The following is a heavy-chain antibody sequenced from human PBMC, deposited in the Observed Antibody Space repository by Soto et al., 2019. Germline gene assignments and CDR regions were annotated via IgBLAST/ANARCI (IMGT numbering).Heavy chain of an antibody. CDR1: GGSISSGGYY. D-gene: IGHD1-26*01. V-gene: IGHV4-31*03. Sequence: QVQLQESGPGLVKPSQTLSLTCTVSGGSISSGGYYWSWIRQHPGKGLEYIGYIYYSGTTYYNPSLRSRLTISVDTSKNQFSLKLSSVTAADTAVYYCARDHSGYVDYWGQGTLVTVSS. CDR2: IYYSGTT. J-gene: IGHJ4*02. CDR3: ARDHSGYVDY.